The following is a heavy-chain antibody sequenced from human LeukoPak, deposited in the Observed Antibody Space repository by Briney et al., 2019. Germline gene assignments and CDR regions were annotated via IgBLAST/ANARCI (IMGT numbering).Heavy chain of an antibody. CDR3: AREVGVTIFDY. CDR2: ISSNGGST. D-gene: IGHD3-3*01. CDR1: GFSFSSYA. Sequence: GGSLRLSCAASGFSFSSYAMHWVRQAPGKGLEYVSAISSNGGSTYYANSVTGRFTISRDNSKNTLYLQMGSLRAEDMAVYYCAREVGVTIFDYWGQGTMVTVSS. V-gene: IGHV3-64*01. J-gene: IGHJ4*02.